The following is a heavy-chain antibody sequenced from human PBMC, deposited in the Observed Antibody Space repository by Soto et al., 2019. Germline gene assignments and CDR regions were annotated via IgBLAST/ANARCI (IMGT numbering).Heavy chain of an antibody. CDR1: GGSISSYY. CDR3: ASLDSSGWYLGY. J-gene: IGHJ1*01. V-gene: IGHV4-59*08. Sequence: SETLSLTCTVSGGSISSYYWSWIRQPPGKGLEWIGYIYYSGSTNYNPSLKSRVTISVDTSKNQFSLKLSSVTAADTAVYYCASLDSSGWYLGYWGQRTLVTVSS. CDR2: IYYSGST. D-gene: IGHD6-19*01.